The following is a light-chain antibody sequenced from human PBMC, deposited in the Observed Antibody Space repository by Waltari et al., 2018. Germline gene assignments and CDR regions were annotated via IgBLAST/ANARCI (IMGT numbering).Light chain of an antibody. J-gene: IGKJ1*01. CDR1: QAIGHY. CDR3: QHHVRLPAT. V-gene: IGKV3-20*01. CDR2: ATS. Sequence: IVLTQSPGTLSLSPGGRATLSCRASQAIGHYLAWYQQQPGQAPRLLIYATSTRAAGIPDRFSGSGSGADFSLTITRLEPEDFAVYYCQHHVRLPATFGQGTKV.